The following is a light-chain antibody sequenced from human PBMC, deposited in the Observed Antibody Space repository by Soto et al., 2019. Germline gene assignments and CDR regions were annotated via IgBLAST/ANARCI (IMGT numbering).Light chain of an antibody. J-gene: IGKJ5*01. Sequence: EIVLTQSPATLSVSPGESATLSCRASQSTSSTLAWYQQKPGQSPRLLIYGASYRATGVPVRFSGSGSGTDFTLTISRLEPEDFAVYYCQKRSNWPPITFGQGTRLEIK. CDR1: QSTSST. V-gene: IGKV3-11*01. CDR3: QKRSNWPPIT. CDR2: GAS.